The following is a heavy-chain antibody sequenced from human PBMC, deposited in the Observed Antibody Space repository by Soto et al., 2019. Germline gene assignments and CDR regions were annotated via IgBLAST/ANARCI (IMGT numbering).Heavy chain of an antibody. V-gene: IGHV3-7*04. J-gene: IGHJ4*02. CDR1: GFTFSSYW. Sequence: GGFLRLSCAASGFTFSSYWMSWVRQAPGKGLEWVANIKQDGSEKYYVDSVKGRFTISRDNAKNSLYLQMNSLRVEDTAIYYCAKDRVSDGIYSSDYWGRGVLVTVSS. CDR2: IKQDGSEK. D-gene: IGHD2-15*01. CDR3: AKDRVSDGIYSSDY.